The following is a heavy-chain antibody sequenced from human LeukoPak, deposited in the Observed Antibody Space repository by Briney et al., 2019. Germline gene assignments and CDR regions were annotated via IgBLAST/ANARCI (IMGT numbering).Heavy chain of an antibody. D-gene: IGHD2-2*01. CDR2: ISWNSGSI. Sequence: GGSLRLSCAASGFTFDDYAMHWVRQAPGKGLEWVSGISWNSGSIGYADSVKGRFTISRDNSKNTLYLQMNSLRAEDTAVYYCAKTVVVPAAPFDYWGQGTLVTVSS. CDR1: GFTFDDYA. J-gene: IGHJ4*02. V-gene: IGHV3-9*01. CDR3: AKTVVVPAAPFDY.